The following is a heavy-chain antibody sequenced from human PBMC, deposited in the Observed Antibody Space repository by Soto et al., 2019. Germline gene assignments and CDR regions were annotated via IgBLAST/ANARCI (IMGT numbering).Heavy chain of an antibody. CDR3: ARVYCTTNSCDNWFDP. CDR1: GYSFTTFW. D-gene: IGHD2-8*01. Sequence: GESLKISCQASGYSFTTFWITWVRQMPGKGLEWMGRIDPSDSYTNYSPSFQGHVTISADKSISTAYLQWTSLQASDTAIYYCARVYCTTNSCDNWFDPWGQGTLVTVSS. V-gene: IGHV5-10-1*01. J-gene: IGHJ5*02. CDR2: IDPSDSYT.